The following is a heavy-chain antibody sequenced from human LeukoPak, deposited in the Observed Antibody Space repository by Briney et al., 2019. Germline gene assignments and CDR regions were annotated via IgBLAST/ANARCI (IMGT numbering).Heavy chain of an antibody. D-gene: IGHD2-15*01. CDR3: AKPDTETDNVVVVAAPPPFDY. V-gene: IGHV3-30*18. CDR2: ISYDGSNK. J-gene: IGHJ4*02. CDR1: GFTFRTYG. Sequence: PGGSLRLSCAASGFTFRTYGMHWVRQAPGKGLEWVAVISYDGSNKYYADSVKGRFTISRDNSKNTLYLQMNSLRAEDTAVYYCAKPDTETDNVVVVAAPPPFDYWGQGTLVTVSS.